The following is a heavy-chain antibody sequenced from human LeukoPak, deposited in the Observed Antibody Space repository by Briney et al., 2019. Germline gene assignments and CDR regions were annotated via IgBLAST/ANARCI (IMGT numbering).Heavy chain of an antibody. Sequence: ASVKVSCKAAGYTFTSYDINWVRQDTGQGLEWMGWMNPNSGNTGYAQKFQGRVTMTRNPSISTAYMELSSLRSEDTAVYYCARESGLYGTGSRYWGQGTLVTVSS. J-gene: IGHJ4*02. CDR1: GYTFTSYD. CDR2: MNPNSGNT. D-gene: IGHD3-10*01. CDR3: ARESGLYGTGSRY. V-gene: IGHV1-8*01.